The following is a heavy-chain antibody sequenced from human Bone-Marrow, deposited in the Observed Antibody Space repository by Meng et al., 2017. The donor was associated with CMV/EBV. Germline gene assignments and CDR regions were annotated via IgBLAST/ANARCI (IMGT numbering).Heavy chain of an antibody. CDR3: AKDLNGYFDL. D-gene: IGHD2-8*01. Sequence: GESLKISCAASGFTFSSYAMSWVRQAPGKGLEWVSVIYSGGSSTYYADSVKGRFTISRDNSKNTLYLQMNSLRAEDTAVYYCAKDLNGYFDLWGRGTRVTVSS. CDR2: IYSGGSST. V-gene: IGHV3-23*03. J-gene: IGHJ2*01. CDR1: GFTFSSYA.